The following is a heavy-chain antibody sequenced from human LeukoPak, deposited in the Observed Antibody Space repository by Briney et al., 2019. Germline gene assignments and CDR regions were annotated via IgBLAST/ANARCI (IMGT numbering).Heavy chain of an antibody. CDR1: GYTLTDLS. D-gene: IGHD3-22*01. V-gene: IGHV1-24*01. CDR2: SDPEDGET. CDR3: ATVKSYYYDRGGFYFDD. Sequence: ASVKVSCKVSGYTLTDLSMHWVRQAPGIGLEWMGGSDPEDGETFYAQKFRGRITMTEDTSADTAYMELNSLGSEDTAVYYCATVKSYYYDRGGFYFDDWGQGTLVTVSS. J-gene: IGHJ4*02.